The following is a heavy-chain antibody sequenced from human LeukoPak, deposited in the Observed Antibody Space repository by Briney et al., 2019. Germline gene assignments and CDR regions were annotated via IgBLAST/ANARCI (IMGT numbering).Heavy chain of an antibody. CDR3: AKDPMTTVVTPYFDY. D-gene: IGHD4-23*01. J-gene: IGHJ4*02. V-gene: IGHV3-43*02. Sequence: GGSLRLSCAASGFTSDDYAMHWVRQAPGKGLEWVSLISGDGGSTYYADSVKGRFTISRDNSKNSLYLQMNSLRTEDTALYYCAKDPMTTVVTPYFDYWGQGTLVTVSS. CDR1: GFTSDDYA. CDR2: ISGDGGST.